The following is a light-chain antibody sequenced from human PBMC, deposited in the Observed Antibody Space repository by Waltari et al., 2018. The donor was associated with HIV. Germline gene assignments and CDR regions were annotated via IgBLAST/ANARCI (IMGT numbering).Light chain of an antibody. CDR2: DAS. J-gene: IGKJ5*01. CDR3: QQYGSSPIT. CDR1: QSVRSNY. V-gene: IGKV3D-20*01. Sequence: ETVLTQSPATLSLSPGERATLSCGASQSVRSNYLAWYQQKPGLAPRFLIYDASSRATGIPDRFSGSGSGTDFTLTISRLEPEDFAVYYCQQYGSSPITFGQGTRLEIK.